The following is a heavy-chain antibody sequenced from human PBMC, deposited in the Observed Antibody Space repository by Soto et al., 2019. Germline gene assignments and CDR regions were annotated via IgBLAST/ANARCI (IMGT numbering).Heavy chain of an antibody. CDR3: ARRATTATTSGGAFDI. D-gene: IGHD1-1*01. J-gene: IGHJ3*02. Sequence: PGGSLRLSCAASEFTFSNYVMNWVRQAPGRGLEWVSTISYSVDKTYYADSVKGRFTISGDNSKNTLSLQMNSLRAEAAGVYGRARRATTATTSGGAFDILGQGTLVTVSS. CDR1: EFTFSNYV. V-gene: IGHV3-23*01. CDR2: ISYSVDKT.